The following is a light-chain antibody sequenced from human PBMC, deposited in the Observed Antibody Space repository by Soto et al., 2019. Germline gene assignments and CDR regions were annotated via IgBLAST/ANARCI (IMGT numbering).Light chain of an antibody. Sequence: EIVLTQSPGTLSLSPGERATLSCRASQSFSSSYLVWYQQKPGQAPRLLMYGASSRATGIPDRFSGSGSGTDFTLTISSLEPEDVAVYYCQQYGTSPPYTFGQGTKLEIK. CDR1: QSFSSSY. CDR3: QQYGTSPPYT. J-gene: IGKJ2*01. CDR2: GAS. V-gene: IGKV3-20*01.